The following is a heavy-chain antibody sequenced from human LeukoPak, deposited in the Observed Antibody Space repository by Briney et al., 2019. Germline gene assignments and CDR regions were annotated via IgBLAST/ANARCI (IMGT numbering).Heavy chain of an antibody. CDR3: ARGISDYVWGSYRRGATATSMDV. CDR1: GGSFSGYY. Sequence: SETLSLTCAVYGGSFSGYYWSWIRQPPGKGLEWIGEINHSGSTNYNPSLKSRVTISVDTSKNQFSLKQSSVTAADTAVYYCARGISDYVWGSYRRGATATSMDVWGQGTTVTVSS. CDR2: INHSGST. V-gene: IGHV4-34*01. J-gene: IGHJ6*02. D-gene: IGHD3-16*02.